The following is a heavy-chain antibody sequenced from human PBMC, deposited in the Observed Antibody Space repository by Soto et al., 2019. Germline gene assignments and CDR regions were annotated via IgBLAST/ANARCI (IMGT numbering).Heavy chain of an antibody. CDR1: GYTFSGSV. CDR3: SSEIEATTATSLDY. CDR2: INADTGNT. J-gene: IGHJ4*02. Sequence: QVPLVQSGAEVKKPGASVKVSCKASGYTFSGSVMHWVRQAPGQGLEWMGWINADTGNTKYSQKCQGRVTMTWDTSASPAYTEFSSLRSEDTAIYYCSSEIEATTATSLDYWGQGILVTVAS. D-gene: IGHD4-17*01. V-gene: IGHV1-3*01.